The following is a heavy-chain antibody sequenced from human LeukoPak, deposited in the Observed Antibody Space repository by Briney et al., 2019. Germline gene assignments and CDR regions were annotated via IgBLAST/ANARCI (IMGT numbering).Heavy chain of an antibody. J-gene: IGHJ4*02. CDR3: AREGNRSSDSSASYPLDY. CDR2: IYYSGST. V-gene: IGHV4-59*01. Sequence: SETLSLTCTVSGGSISSYYRSWIRQPPGKGLEWIGYIYYSGSTNYNPSLKSRVTISVDASKNQFSLKLSSVTAEDTAVYYCAREGNRSSDSSASYPLDYWGQGTLVTVSS. D-gene: IGHD1-26*01. CDR1: GGSISSYY.